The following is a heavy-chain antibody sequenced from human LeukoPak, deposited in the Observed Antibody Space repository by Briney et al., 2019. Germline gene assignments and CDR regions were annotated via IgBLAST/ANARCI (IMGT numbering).Heavy chain of an antibody. CDR3: ARSSGWYYFDY. Sequence: PSETLSLTCTVSGGSISSYYWSWIRQPPGKGLEWIGYIYYSGSTNYNPSLKSRVTISVDTSKNQFSLKLSSVTAADTAVYYCARSSGWYYFDYWGQGTLVTVSS. V-gene: IGHV4-59*12. J-gene: IGHJ4*02. CDR2: IYYSGST. CDR1: GGSISSYY. D-gene: IGHD6-19*01.